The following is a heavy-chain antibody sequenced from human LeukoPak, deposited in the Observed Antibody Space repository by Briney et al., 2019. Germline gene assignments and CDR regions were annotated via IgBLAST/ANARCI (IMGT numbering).Heavy chain of an antibody. CDR2: INHSGST. D-gene: IGHD1-1*01. Sequence: SETLSLTCAVYGGSFSGYYWSWIRQPPGKGLEWIGEINHSGSTNYNPSLKSRVTISVDTSKNQFSLKLSSVTAADTAVYYCARRVRRSPPLYWGQGTLVTVSS. V-gene: IGHV4-34*01. CDR3: ARRVRRSPPLY. J-gene: IGHJ4*02. CDR1: GGSFSGYY.